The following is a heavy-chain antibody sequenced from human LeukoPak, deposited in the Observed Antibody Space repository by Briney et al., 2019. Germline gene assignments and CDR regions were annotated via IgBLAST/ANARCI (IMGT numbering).Heavy chain of an antibody. CDR2: ISSSSSSYI. V-gene: IGHV3-21*01. D-gene: IGHD2-21*02. J-gene: IGHJ4*02. Sequence: GGSLRLSCAASGFTFSSYSMNWVRQAPGKGLEWVSSISSSSSSYIYYADSVKGRFTISRDNAKNSLYLQMNSLRAEDTAVYYCARENCGGDCLSGPELDCWGQGTLVTVSS. CDR1: GFTFSSYS. CDR3: ARENCGGDCLSGPELDC.